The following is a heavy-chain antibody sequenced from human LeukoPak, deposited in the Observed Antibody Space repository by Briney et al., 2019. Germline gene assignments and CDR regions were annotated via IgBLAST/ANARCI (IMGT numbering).Heavy chain of an antibody. J-gene: IGHJ4*01. D-gene: IGHD6-6*01. CDR3: GKERYGSSSVVDY. Sequence: GGSLRLSCAASGFTFSSNAMNWVRQAPGKGLEWVSGITGSGDSTYYADSVKGWFTISRDNSKNTVYLQMNSLRVEDTAVYHCGKERYGSSSVVDYWGRGTLVTVSS. V-gene: IGHV3-23*01. CDR2: ITGSGDST. CDR1: GFTFSSNA.